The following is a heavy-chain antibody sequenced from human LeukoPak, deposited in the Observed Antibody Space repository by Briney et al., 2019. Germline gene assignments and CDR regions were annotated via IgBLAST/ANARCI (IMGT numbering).Heavy chain of an antibody. V-gene: IGHV3-48*03. CDR3: AREGSGWYVGGNWFDP. J-gene: IGHJ5*02. CDR1: GFTFSSYE. Sequence: GGSLRLSCAASGFTFSSYEMNWVRQAPGKGLEWVSYISSSGSTIYYADSVKGRFTISRDNAKNSLYLQMNSLRAEDTAVYYCAREGSGWYVGGNWFDPWGQGTLVTVS. CDR2: ISSSGSTI. D-gene: IGHD6-19*01.